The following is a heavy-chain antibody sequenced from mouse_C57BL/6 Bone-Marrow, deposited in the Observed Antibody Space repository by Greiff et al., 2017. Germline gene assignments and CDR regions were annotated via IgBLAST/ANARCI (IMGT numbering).Heavy chain of an antibody. Sequence: EVQLQQSGAELVRPGASVKLSCTASGFNIKDDYMHWVKQRPEQGLEWIGWIDPENGDTAYASKFQGKATITADTSSNTAYLQLSSLTAEDTAVYYCTTGGYFDVWGTGTTVTVSS. CDR1: GFNIKDDY. J-gene: IGHJ1*03. V-gene: IGHV14-4*01. CDR2: IDPENGDT. CDR3: TTGGYFDV.